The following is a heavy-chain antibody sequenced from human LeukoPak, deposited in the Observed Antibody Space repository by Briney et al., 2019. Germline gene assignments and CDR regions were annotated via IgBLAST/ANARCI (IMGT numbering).Heavy chain of an antibody. CDR3: ARLPEAGYATSLGWLDP. CDR1: SAAISRSY. V-gene: IGHV4-59*08. J-gene: IGHJ5*02. D-gene: IGHD5-24*01. Sequence: PSETLSLTCTVPSAAISRSYWIWIRQTPGKGLEWIGYISYSGVSTYNPSLGSRVTISRDTSKNEVSLNLSSVTAADTAVYFCARLPEAGYATSLGWLDPWGQGTRVTVSS. CDR2: ISYSGVS.